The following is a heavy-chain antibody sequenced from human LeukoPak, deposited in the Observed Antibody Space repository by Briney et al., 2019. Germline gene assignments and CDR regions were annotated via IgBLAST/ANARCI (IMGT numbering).Heavy chain of an antibody. J-gene: IGHJ6*03. CDR1: GFIFSSYE. V-gene: IGHV3-48*03. CDR3: ARGGYSSGWYRSYYYYMDV. D-gene: IGHD6-19*01. CDR2: ISSSGSTI. Sequence: GGSLRLSCAASGFIFSSYEMNWVRQAPGRGLEWVSDISSSGSTIYYADSVKGRFTISRDNAKNSLYLQMNSLRAEDTAVYYCARGGYSSGWYRSYYYYMDVWGKGTTVTISS.